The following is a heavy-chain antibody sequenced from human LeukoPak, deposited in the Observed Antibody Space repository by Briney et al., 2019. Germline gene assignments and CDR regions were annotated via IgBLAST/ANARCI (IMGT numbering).Heavy chain of an antibody. CDR2: IGTSSSYI. D-gene: IGHD3-3*01. CDR1: GFIFSTYS. V-gene: IGHV3-21*01. CDR3: ARGGVWQAFWSGNSDY. J-gene: IGHJ4*02. Sequence: GGSLRLSCAASGFIFSTYSMSWVRDAPEEGLERGSSIGTSSSYIYYGDSVKGRFTISRDNAKNSLYLQMNSLRAEDTAVYYCARGGVWQAFWSGNSDYWGQGALVTVSS.